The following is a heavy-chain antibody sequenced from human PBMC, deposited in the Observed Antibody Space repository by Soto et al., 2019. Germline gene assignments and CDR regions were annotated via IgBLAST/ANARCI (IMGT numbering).Heavy chain of an antibody. V-gene: IGHV1-3*01. CDR3: ATSIVVVTAPHY. D-gene: IGHD2-21*02. CDR2: INAGNGNT. Sequence: QVQLVQSGAEVKKPGASVKVSCKASGYTFTSYAMHWVRQAPGQRLEWMGWINAGNGNTKYSQKFQGRVTITRDTSASTSSMSLSTLTSEDTAVYSCATSIVVVTAPHYWGQGTLVTVSS. J-gene: IGHJ4*02. CDR1: GYTFTSYA.